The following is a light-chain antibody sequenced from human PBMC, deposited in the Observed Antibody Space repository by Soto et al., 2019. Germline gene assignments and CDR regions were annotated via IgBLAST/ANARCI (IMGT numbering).Light chain of an antibody. V-gene: IGKV3-15*01. Sequence: EIVMTQSPATLSVSPGERATLSCRASQSVSSNLAWYQQKPGQASRLLIYGASTRATGIPARFSGSGSGTEFTLTISSLQSEDFAVYYCQQYNNWPPRFTFGPGTKVDIK. CDR3: QQYNNWPPRFT. CDR1: QSVSSN. CDR2: GAS. J-gene: IGKJ3*01.